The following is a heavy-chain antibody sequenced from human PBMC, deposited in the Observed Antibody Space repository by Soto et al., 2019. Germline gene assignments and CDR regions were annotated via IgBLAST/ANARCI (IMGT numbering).Heavy chain of an antibody. J-gene: IGHJ4*02. D-gene: IGHD6-19*01. V-gene: IGHV1-69*13. Sequence: ASVTVSCKASGGTFSSYAISWVRQAPGQGLEWMGGIIPIFGTANYAQKFQSRVTITADESTSTAYMELRSLRSDDTAVYYCARGDDSSGSDYWGQGTLVTVSS. CDR3: ARGDDSSGSDY. CDR1: GGTFSSYA. CDR2: IIPIFGTA.